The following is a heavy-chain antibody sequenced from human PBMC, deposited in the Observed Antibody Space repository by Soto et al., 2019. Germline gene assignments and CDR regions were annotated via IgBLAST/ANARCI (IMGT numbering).Heavy chain of an antibody. Sequence: GGSLRLSCAASGFTFRNYGMNWVRQAPGKGLEWVAVISSDGSNKYFAGSVKGRFSISRDNSRNTLYLQMNSLRAEDSAVYYCAKGYSSSWLGYFDYWGQGALVTVSS. J-gene: IGHJ4*02. D-gene: IGHD6-13*01. V-gene: IGHV3-30*18. CDR1: GFTFRNYG. CDR3: AKGYSSSWLGYFDY. CDR2: ISSDGSNK.